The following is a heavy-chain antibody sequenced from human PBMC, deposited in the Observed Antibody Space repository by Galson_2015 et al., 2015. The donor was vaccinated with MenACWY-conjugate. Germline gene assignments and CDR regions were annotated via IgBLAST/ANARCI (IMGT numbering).Heavy chain of an antibody. J-gene: IGHJ3*02. CDR2: ISYSGST. Sequence: SETLSLTCTVSGGSISSSSCFWGWIRQPPGKGLEWIGTISYSGSTHYNPSLNNRVTVSADTSKNQFSLNVNSVTAADTALYYCARRSARLTLGAFDIWGQGTMVTVSS. CDR1: GGSISSSSCF. D-gene: IGHD4-23*01. V-gene: IGHV4-39*01. CDR3: ARRSARLTLGAFDI.